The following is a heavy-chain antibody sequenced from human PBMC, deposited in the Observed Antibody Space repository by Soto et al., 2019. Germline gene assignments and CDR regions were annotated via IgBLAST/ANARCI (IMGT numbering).Heavy chain of an antibody. CDR2: IYYSGST. J-gene: IGHJ6*03. V-gene: IGHV4-31*03. CDR1: GGSISSGGYY. D-gene: IGHD3-3*02. Sequence: QVQLQESGPGLVKPSQTLSLTCTVSGGSISSGGYYWSWIRQHPGKGLEWIGYIYYSGSTYYNPSLKSRVTISVDTSQNPFSLKLSSVTAADTAVYYCASNPGHFWSGYDNYYYYYMDVWGKGTTVTVSS. CDR3: ASNPGHFWSGYDNYYYYYMDV.